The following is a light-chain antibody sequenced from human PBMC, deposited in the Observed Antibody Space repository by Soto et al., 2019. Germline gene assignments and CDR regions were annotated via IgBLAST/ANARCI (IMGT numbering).Light chain of an antibody. CDR1: QNIDNK. V-gene: IGKV3-15*01. CDR3: QQYKSWWPIT. J-gene: IGKJ5*01. CDR2: NAV. Sequence: EIVLTQSPATLSVSPGERATLSCRASQNIDNKLVWYQQKPGQAPSLLLSNAVTRAPGIPARFSGSGFGTEFTLTISSLQPEDFAIYYCQQYKSWWPITVGQGTRLEI.